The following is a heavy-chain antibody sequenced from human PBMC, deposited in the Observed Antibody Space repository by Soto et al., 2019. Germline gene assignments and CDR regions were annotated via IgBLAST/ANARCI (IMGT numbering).Heavy chain of an antibody. CDR1: GGTFSSYA. J-gene: IGHJ6*02. CDR3: ARAQWLGSSERMNYYYYGMDV. V-gene: IGHV1-69*13. D-gene: IGHD6-19*01. Sequence: GASVKVSCKASGGTFSSYAISWVRQAPGQGLEWMGGIIPIFGTANYAQKFQGRVTITADESTSTAYMELSSLRSEDTAVYYCARAQWLGSSERMNYYYYGMDVWGQGTTVTVSS. CDR2: IIPIFGTA.